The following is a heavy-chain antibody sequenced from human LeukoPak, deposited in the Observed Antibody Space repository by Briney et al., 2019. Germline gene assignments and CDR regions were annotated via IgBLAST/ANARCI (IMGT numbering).Heavy chain of an antibody. CDR2: ISGSGGST. D-gene: IGHD3-16*01. CDR3: AKDPRIMITFGGVRIPYYFDY. CDR1: GFTFSSYA. Sequence: GWSLRLSCAASGFTFSSYAMSWVRQAPGKGLEWVSAISGSGGSTYYADSVKGRFTISRDNSKNTLYLQMNSLRAEDTAVYYCAKDPRIMITFGGVRIPYYFDYWGQGTLVTVSS. V-gene: IGHV3-23*01. J-gene: IGHJ4*02.